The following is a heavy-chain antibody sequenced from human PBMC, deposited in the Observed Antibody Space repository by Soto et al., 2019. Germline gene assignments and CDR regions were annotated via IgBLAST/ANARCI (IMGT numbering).Heavy chain of an antibody. CDR2: IYSGGGT. D-gene: IGHD7-27*01. Sequence: EVPLVESGGGLIQPGGSLRLSCAASGFTVSSNYMSWVRQAPGKGLEWVSLIYSGGGTYYADSVKGRFTISRDNSKNTVYLQMNSLRAEDTAVYYCARAHLTDFDYWGQGTLVTVSS. CDR1: GFTVSSNY. V-gene: IGHV3-53*01. J-gene: IGHJ4*02. CDR3: ARAHLTDFDY.